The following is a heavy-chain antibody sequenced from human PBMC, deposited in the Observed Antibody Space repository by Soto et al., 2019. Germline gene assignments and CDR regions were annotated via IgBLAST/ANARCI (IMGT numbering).Heavy chain of an antibody. J-gene: IGHJ4*02. V-gene: IGHV1-69*13. CDR3: ARELSYEQLSPGLFDY. Sequence: SVKVSCKASGGTFSSYAISWVRQAPGQGLEWMGGIIPIFGTANYAQKFHGRVTITADESTSTAYMELSSLRSEDTAVYYCARELSYEQLSPGLFDYWGQGTLVTVSS. CDR1: GGTFSSYA. CDR2: IIPIFGTA. D-gene: IGHD6-6*01.